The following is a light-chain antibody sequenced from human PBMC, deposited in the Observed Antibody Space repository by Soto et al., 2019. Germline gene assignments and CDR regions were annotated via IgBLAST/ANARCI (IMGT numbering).Light chain of an antibody. CDR2: DVS. J-gene: IGLJ1*01. CDR1: SSDVGDYNS. CDR3: LLSYNGPYV. Sequence: QSVLTQPRSVSGSPGQSVTVSCIGTSSDVGDYNSVSWYQQHPGKAPKLMIYDVSKRPSGVPDRFSGSKSGNTASLTISGLQAEDEADYYCLLSYNGPYVFGTGTKVTVL. V-gene: IGLV2-11*01.